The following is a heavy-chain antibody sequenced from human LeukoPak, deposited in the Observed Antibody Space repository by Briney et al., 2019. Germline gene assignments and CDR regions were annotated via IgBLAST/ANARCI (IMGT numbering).Heavy chain of an antibody. V-gene: IGHV3-21*01. CDR2: ITASSTAI. CDR3: AKQPLSYDSSGGSWFDP. Sequence: GGSLRLSCAASGFTFNTYTMNWVRQAPGKGLEWVSSITASSTAIYSADSVKGRFTISRDNAKNTLYLQMNSLRTEDTAVYYCAKQPLSYDSSGGSWFDPWGQGTLVTVSS. CDR1: GFTFNTYT. J-gene: IGHJ5*02. D-gene: IGHD3-22*01.